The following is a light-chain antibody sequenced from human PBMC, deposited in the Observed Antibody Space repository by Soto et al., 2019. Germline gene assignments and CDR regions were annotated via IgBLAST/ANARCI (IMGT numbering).Light chain of an antibody. V-gene: IGKV1-39*01. Sequence: DIQMTQSPSSLSASVGDRVTITCRASQSISSYLNWYQQKPGKAPKLLIYAASSLQSGVPSRFSGSGSGTDFTLTISSLQPEDFATYYCHQSYSTPVFGPGTKVDIK. CDR2: AAS. J-gene: IGKJ3*01. CDR3: HQSYSTPV. CDR1: QSISSY.